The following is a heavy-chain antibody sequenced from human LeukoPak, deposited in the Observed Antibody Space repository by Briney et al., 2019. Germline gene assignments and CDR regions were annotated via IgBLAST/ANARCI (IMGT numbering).Heavy chain of an antibody. D-gene: IGHD6-6*01. CDR3: ARGFDGGPRHFDY. Sequence: SETLSLTCTVSGGSISSYYWSWIRQPPGKGLEWIGYIYYSGSTNYNPSLKSRVTISVDTSKNQFSLKLSSVTAADTAVYYCARGFDGGPRHFDYWGQGTLVTVSS. V-gene: IGHV4-59*01. J-gene: IGHJ4*02. CDR1: GGSISSYY. CDR2: IYYSGST.